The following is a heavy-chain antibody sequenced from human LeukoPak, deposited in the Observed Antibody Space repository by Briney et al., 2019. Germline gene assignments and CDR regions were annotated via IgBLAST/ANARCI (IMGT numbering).Heavy chain of an antibody. D-gene: IGHD6-19*01. CDR3: ARHSIVAGKMTVTPSDLHWFDP. V-gene: IGHV4-39*01. J-gene: IGHJ5*02. CDR1: GGSIISSDFF. CDR2: VYFSGYT. Sequence: SETLSLTCTISGGSIISSDFFWGWLRQSPGKGPEWIGSVYFSGYTYYSPSLESRVTVSVDTSKNQFSLKLSSVTAADSAVYYCARHSIVAGKMTVTPSDLHWFDPWGQGTLVSVSS.